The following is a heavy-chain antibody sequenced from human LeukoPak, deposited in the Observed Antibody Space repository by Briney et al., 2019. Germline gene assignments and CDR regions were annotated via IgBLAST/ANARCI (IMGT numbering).Heavy chain of an antibody. CDR1: GFTVSSNY. Sequence: PGGSLRLSCAASGFTVSSNYMNWVRQAPGKELEWVSVIYNGGSTFYGDSVGGLFTISRDNSNNTLYLQMNSLRAEDTAMYYCAREYYDNSGGEDAFDIWGPGTMVTVSS. D-gene: IGHD3-22*01. J-gene: IGHJ3*02. V-gene: IGHV3-53*01. CDR2: IYNGGST. CDR3: AREYYDNSGGEDAFDI.